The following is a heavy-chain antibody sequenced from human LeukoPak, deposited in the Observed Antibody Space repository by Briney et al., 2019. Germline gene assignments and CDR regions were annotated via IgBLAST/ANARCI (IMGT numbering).Heavy chain of an antibody. CDR3: ARDPYNGYYGDDCYYYMDV. CDR2: ITRDSIYT. J-gene: IGHJ6*03. D-gene: IGHD4-17*01. CDR1: GFTFSNYN. Sequence: GGSLRLSCAASGFTFSNYNMNWVRQTPGEGLEWVSSITRDSIYTFYADSVKGRFTISRDNAKNSLSLQMNSLRAEDTAVYYCARDPYNGYYGDDCYYYMDVWGKGTTVTISS. V-gene: IGHV3-21*01.